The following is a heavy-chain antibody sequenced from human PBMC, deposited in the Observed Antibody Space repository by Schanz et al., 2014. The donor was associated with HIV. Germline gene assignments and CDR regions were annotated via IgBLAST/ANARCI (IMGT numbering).Heavy chain of an antibody. V-gene: IGHV3-21*02. CDR3: ARDSYYDRSRYSGYYYYGMDV. Sequence: EVQLVESGGGLVKPGGSLRLSCAASGFTFMRHTMNWVRQAPGKGLEWVSSIRDRSDYLHYADSVKGRFTISRDNAKNSLYLQMSSLRAEDTAVYYCARDSYYDRSRYSGYYYYGMDVWGQGTTVTVS. CDR1: GFTFMRHT. CDR2: IRDRSDYL. D-gene: IGHD3-9*01. J-gene: IGHJ6*02.